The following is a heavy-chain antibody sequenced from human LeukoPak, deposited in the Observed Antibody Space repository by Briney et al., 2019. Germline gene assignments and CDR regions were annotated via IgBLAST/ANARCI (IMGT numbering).Heavy chain of an antibody. CDR1: GFSFISYG. V-gene: IGHV3-30*18. Sequence: PGGYLRLSCAASGFSFISYGMHWVRQAPGKGLEWEGVISDDGTSKDYADSVKGRFTISRDNSKDTLYLQMNSLRDEDTAVYYCAKRPSDYGDYVSYFDYWGQGTLVTVSS. D-gene: IGHD4-17*01. J-gene: IGHJ4*02. CDR2: ISDDGTSK. CDR3: AKRPSDYGDYVSYFDY.